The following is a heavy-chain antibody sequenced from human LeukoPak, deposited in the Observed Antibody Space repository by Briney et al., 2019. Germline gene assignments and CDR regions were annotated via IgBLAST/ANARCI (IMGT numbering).Heavy chain of an antibody. CDR1: GYSFINYW. D-gene: IGHD5-12*01. Sequence: GESLKISCKGSGYSFINYWIGWVRQMPGKGLEWMRIIYPGDSDTRYSPSFQGQVTISVDKSISTAYLQWSSLKASDTAMYYCATSVDGGYDSKFDSWGQGTLVTVSS. V-gene: IGHV5-51*01. J-gene: IGHJ4*02. CDR2: IYPGDSDT. CDR3: ATSVDGGYDSKFDS.